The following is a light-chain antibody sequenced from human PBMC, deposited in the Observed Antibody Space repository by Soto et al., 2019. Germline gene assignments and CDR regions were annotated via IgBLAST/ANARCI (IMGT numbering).Light chain of an antibody. CDR3: GTWDSSLSALWV. V-gene: IGLV1-51*01. J-gene: IGLJ3*02. CDR1: SSNIGNNY. CDR2: DNN. Sequence: QSVLTQPPSVSAAPGQKVTISCSGSSSNIGNNYVSWYQQLPGTAPKLLIYDNNKRPSGIPDRFSGSKSGTSATLGITGLQTRDEADYYCGTWDSSLSALWVFGGGTKLTVL.